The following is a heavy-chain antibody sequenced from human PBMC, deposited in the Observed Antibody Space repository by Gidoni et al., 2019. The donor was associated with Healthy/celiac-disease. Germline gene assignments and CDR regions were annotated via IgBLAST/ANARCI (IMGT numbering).Heavy chain of an antibody. V-gene: IGHV4-4*02. D-gene: IGHD2-21*01. CDR2: IYHSGSP. Sequence: QVHLQESGPGLMKPSGTLSLTFAVSGGSISSSNWWRWVRQPPGKGLEWIGEIYHSGSPNYTSSLKRRVTISVDKSKNQFSLKLSSVTAADTAVYYCARENGGDFDYWGQGTLVTVSS. J-gene: IGHJ4*02. CDR3: ARENGGDFDY. CDR1: GGSISSSNW.